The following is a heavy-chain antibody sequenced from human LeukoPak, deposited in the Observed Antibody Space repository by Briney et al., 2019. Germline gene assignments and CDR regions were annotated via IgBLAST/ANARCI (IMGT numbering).Heavy chain of an antibody. Sequence: QPGGSLRLSCAASGFTFRSYTMSWVRQAPGKGLEWVSAIGGRGDNTYHADSVKGRFTVSRDNSKNTLYLQMNSLRAEDTAVYYCAKDTSDRSGYLYYFDNWGQGTLVTVSS. D-gene: IGHD3-22*01. V-gene: IGHV3-23*01. CDR3: AKDTSDRSGYLYYFDN. CDR1: GFTFRSYT. CDR2: IGGRGDNT. J-gene: IGHJ4*02.